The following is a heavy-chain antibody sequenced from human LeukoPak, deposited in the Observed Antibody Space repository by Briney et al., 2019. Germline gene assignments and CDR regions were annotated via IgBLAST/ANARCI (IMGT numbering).Heavy chain of an antibody. CDR3: ARFISLWG. J-gene: IGHJ4*02. CDR2: ISDDGDT. CDR1: GFTFSSYA. V-gene: IGHV3-23*01. Sequence: GGSLRLSCAASGFTFSSYAMTWVRQASGKGLEWVSAISDDGDTKYAGSVKGRFTISRDNSKNTLYLQMNSLRVEDTAVYYCARFISLWGWGQGARVTVSS. D-gene: IGHD3-10*01.